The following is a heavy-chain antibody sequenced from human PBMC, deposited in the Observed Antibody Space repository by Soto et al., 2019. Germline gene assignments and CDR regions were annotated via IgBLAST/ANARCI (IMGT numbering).Heavy chain of an antibody. V-gene: IGHV1-18*01. Sequence: ASVKVSCKASGYTFTSYGISWVRQAPGQGLEWMGWISAYNGNTNYAQKLQGRVTMTTDTSTSTAYMELRSLRSDDTAVYYCARDRPVLMPIVVVPAATNWFDPWGQGTLVTVSS. D-gene: IGHD2-2*01. CDR1: GYTFTSYG. CDR3: ARDRPVLMPIVVVPAATNWFDP. CDR2: ISAYNGNT. J-gene: IGHJ5*02.